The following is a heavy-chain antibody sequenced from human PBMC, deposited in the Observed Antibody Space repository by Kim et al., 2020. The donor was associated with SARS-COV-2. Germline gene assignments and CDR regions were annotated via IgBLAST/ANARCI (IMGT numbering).Heavy chain of an antibody. V-gene: IGHV1-69*13. J-gene: IGHJ4*02. CDR2: IIPIFGTA. D-gene: IGHD4-4*01. CDR3: ALRGNDYSNYGGPQKYYFDY. CDR1: GGTFSSYA. Sequence: SVKVSCKASGGTFSSYAISWVRQAPGQGLEWMGGIIPIFGTANYAQKFQGRVTITADESTSTAYMELSSLRSEDTAVYYCALRGNDYSNYGGPQKYYFDYWGQGTLVTVSS.